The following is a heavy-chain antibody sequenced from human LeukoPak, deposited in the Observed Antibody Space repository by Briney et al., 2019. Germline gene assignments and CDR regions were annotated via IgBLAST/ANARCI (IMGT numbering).Heavy chain of an antibody. Sequence: GGSLRLSCAASGFTFSSYAMSWVRQAPGKGLEWVSAISGSGGSTYYADSVKGRFTISRDDSKNTAYLQMNSLKTEDTAVYYCAKVYRDNGDYFAFNVWGQGSMVIVSS. D-gene: IGHD4-17*01. J-gene: IGHJ3*01. V-gene: IGHV3-23*01. CDR1: GFTFSSYA. CDR2: ISGSGGST. CDR3: AKVYRDNGDYFAFNV.